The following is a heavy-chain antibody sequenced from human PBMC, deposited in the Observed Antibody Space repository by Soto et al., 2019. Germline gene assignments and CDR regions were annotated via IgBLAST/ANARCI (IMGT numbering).Heavy chain of an antibody. V-gene: IGHV3-74*01. J-gene: IGHJ4*02. Sequence: GGSLRLSCAASGFTFSSYWMHWVRQAPGKGLVWVSRINSDGSSTSYADSVKGRFTISRDNAKNTLYLQMNSLRAEDTAVYYCAREGVAAAGEFDYCGQGTLVTVSS. CDR3: AREGVAAAGEFDY. D-gene: IGHD6-13*01. CDR2: INSDGSST. CDR1: GFTFSSYW.